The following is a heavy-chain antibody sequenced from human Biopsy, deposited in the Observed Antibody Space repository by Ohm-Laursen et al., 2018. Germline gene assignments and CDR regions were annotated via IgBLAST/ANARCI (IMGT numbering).Heavy chain of an antibody. J-gene: IGHJ4*02. V-gene: IGHV4-38-2*01. CDR1: GLSISSGFH. CDR2: IYRTGTT. Sequence: GTLSLTCGVSGLSISSGFHWAWIRQPPGKGLERIGFIYRTGTTTYNPSFKSRVAMAVDTSKNQFSLTLNSVTAADTAVYYCARMKGRGYFDYWGQGTLVIVSS. CDR3: ARMKGRGYFDY. D-gene: IGHD2-15*01.